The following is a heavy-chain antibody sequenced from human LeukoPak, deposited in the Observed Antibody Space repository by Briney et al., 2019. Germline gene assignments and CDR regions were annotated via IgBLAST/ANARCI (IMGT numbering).Heavy chain of an antibody. CDR1: GFTFSSYA. CDR3: AKKGVAEATTSPHIDY. CDR2: ISCCSGST. V-gene: IGHV3-23*01. D-gene: IGHD5-12*01. J-gene: IGHJ4*02. Sequence: GGSLRLSCAASGFTFSSYAMSWVRQAPGKGLEWVSKISCCSGSTYYADSVKGLFTISRDSSKNTMYLQMNSLRVEDTAVYYCAKKGVAEATTSPHIDYWGQGTLVTVSS.